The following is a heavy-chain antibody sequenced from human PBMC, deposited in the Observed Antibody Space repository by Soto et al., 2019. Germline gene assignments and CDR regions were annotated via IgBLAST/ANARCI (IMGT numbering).Heavy chain of an antibody. CDR3: GSTIFGTQPGNYYYYGMDV. J-gene: IGHJ6*02. D-gene: IGHD3-3*01. CDR2: IYPGDSDT. V-gene: IGHV5-51*01. CDR1: GYSFTSYW. Sequence: LGESLKISCKASGYSFTSYWIGWVRQMPGKGLEWMGVIYPGDSDTRYSPSFQGQVTISADKSISTAYLQWSSLKASDTAMYYCGSTIFGTQPGNYYYYGMDVWGQGTTVTVSS.